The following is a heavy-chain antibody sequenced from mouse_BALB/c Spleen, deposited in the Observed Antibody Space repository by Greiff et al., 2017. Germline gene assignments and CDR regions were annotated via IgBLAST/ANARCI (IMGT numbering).Heavy chain of an antibody. CDR3: ARPTVVATNY. CDR2: INPSTGYT. J-gene: IGHJ2*01. CDR1: GYAFSSYW. D-gene: IGHD1-1*01. V-gene: IGHV1-4*01. Sequence: QVQLQQSGAELVRPGSSVKISCKASGYAFSSYWMNWVKQRPGQGLEWIGYINPSTGYTEYNQKFKDKATLTADKSSSTAYMQLSSLTSEDSAVYYCARPTVVATNYWGQGTTLTVSS.